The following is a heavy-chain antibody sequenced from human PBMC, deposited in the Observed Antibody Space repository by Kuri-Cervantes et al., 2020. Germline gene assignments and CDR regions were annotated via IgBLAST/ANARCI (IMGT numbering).Heavy chain of an antibody. CDR3: ARGRIGPKPRGRYYYYMDV. D-gene: IGHD2/OR15-2a*01. J-gene: IGHJ6*03. CDR1: GYIFTDYY. V-gene: IGHV1-2*02. Sequence: ASVKVSCKASGYIFTDYYMHWVRQAPGQGLEWMGWINPNSGGTNYAQKFQGRVTMTRDTSISTVYMELGRLRSDDTAVYYCARGRIGPKPRGRYYYYMDVWGKGTTVTVSS. CDR2: INPNSGGT.